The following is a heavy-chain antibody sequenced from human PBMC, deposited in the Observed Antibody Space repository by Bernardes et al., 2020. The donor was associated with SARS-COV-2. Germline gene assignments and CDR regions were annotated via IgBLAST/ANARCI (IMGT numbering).Heavy chain of an antibody. D-gene: IGHD2-2*01. CDR1: GYTFPGYY. CDR3: ARDARLRGSSTSCSYMDV. Sequence: ASVKVSCKASGYTFPGYYMHWVRQAPGQGLEWMGWINPNSGGTNYAQKFQGRVTMTRDTSISTAYMELSRLRSDDTAVYYCARDARLRGSSTSCSYMDVWGKGTTVTVSS. CDR2: INPNSGGT. V-gene: IGHV1-2*02. J-gene: IGHJ6*03.